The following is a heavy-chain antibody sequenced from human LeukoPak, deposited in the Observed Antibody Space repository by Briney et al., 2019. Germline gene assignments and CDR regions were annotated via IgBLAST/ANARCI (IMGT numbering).Heavy chain of an antibody. V-gene: IGHV4-4*07. CDR1: GGSISSYY. J-gene: IGHJ5*02. CDR2: IYTSGST. Sequence: PSETLSLTCTVSGGSISSYYWSWIRQPAGKGLEWIGRIYTSGSTNYNPSLKSRVTMSVDTSKNQFSLKLSSVTAADTAVYYCARVLMTTVSDNWFDPWGQGTLVTVSS. CDR3: ARVLMTTVSDNWFDP. D-gene: IGHD4-17*01.